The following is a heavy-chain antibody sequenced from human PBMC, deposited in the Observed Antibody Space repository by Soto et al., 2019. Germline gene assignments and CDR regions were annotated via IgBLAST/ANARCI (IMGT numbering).Heavy chain of an antibody. CDR1: GFTFRDYA. J-gene: IGHJ6*02. CDR2: ISGSGGNT. D-gene: IGHD2-2*01. CDR3: ARDNAQRGTYETASYYCSGMDV. V-gene: IGHV3-23*01. Sequence: EVQLLASGGDLVQPGGSLRLSCAASGFTFRDYAMSWVRQAPEKGLEWVSSISGSGGNTYYADSVKGRFTVSRDNSKGTLYLQMNRLRAEDTAAYYCARDNAQRGTYETASYYCSGMDVWGQGTTVTVSS.